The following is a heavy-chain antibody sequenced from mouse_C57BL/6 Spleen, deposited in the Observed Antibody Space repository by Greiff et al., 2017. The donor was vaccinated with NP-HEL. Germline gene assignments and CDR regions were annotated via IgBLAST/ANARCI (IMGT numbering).Heavy chain of an antibody. CDR1: GYTFTDYY. CDR3: ARGVGRSLYWYFDV. V-gene: IGHV1-19*01. CDR2: INPYNGGT. D-gene: IGHD4-1*01. J-gene: IGHJ1*03. Sequence: EVQLQQSGPVLVKPGASVKMSCKASGYTFTDYYMNWVKQSHGKSLEWIGVINPYNGGTSYNQKFKGKATLTVDKSSSTAYMELNSLTSEDSAVYYCARGVGRSLYWYFDVWGTGTTVTVSS.